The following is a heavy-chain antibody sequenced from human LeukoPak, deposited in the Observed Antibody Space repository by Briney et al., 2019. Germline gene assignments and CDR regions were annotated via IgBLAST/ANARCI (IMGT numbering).Heavy chain of an antibody. J-gene: IGHJ4*02. CDR2: MNPNSGNT. CDR1: GDTFTIYD. D-gene: IGHD6-6*01. CDR3: ATGRGGQLAY. V-gene: IGHV1-8*01. Sequence: ASVKVSCKASGDTFTIYDINWVRQASGQGLEWMGWMNPNSGNTGYAQKFQGRVTMTRNTSINTAYMELSSLRSEDTAVYYCATGRGGQLAYWGQGTLVTVSS.